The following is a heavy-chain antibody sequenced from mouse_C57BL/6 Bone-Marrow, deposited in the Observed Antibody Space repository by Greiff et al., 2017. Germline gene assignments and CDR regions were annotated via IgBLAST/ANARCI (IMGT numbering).Heavy chain of an antibody. J-gene: IGHJ1*03. CDR2: IDPETGGT. CDR1: GYKFTDYE. CDR3: TRFTTVVAAGGFAGTWYFDV. Sequence: VKLMESGAELVRPGASVTLSCKASGYKFTDYELHWVKQTPVHGLEWIGAIDPETGGTAYNQKFKGKAILTADKSSSTAYMELRSLTSEDSAVYYCTRFTTVVAAGGFAGTWYFDVCGTGDTVTVSS. V-gene: IGHV1-15*01. D-gene: IGHD1-1*01.